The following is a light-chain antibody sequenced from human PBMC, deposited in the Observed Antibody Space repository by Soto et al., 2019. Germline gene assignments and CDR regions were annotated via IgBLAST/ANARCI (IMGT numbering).Light chain of an antibody. CDR3: QSYDSRLSNYV. CDR2: GNT. J-gene: IGLJ1*01. V-gene: IGLV1-40*01. CDR1: GSNIGAGYD. Sequence: QSVLTQPPSVSGAPGQRVTLSCTGSGSNIGAGYDVDWYQHLPSTAPKVLIYGNTNRPSGVPDRFSGSKSGTSASLAITGLQAEDEADYYCQSYDSRLSNYVFGGGTKVTVL.